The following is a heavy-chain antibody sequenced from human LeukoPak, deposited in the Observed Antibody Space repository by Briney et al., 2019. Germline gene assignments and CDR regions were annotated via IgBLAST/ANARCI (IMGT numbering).Heavy chain of an antibody. Sequence: GGSLRLSCAASGFTFSSYAMSWVRQAPGKGLGWVSAISGSGGSTYYADSVKGRFTISRDNSKNTLYLQMNSLRAEDTAVYYCARARLRGYSYGPASYWGQGTLVTVSS. CDR3: ARARLRGYSYGPASY. CDR2: ISGSGGST. CDR1: GFTFSSYA. V-gene: IGHV3-23*01. J-gene: IGHJ4*02. D-gene: IGHD5-18*01.